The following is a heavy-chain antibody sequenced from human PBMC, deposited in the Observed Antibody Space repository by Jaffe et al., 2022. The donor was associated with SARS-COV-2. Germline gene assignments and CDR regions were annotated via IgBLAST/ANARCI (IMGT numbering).Heavy chain of an antibody. D-gene: IGHD3-10*01. CDR3: ARRDLWFGELIGEDY. CDR2: IYYSGST. Sequence: QLQLQESGPGLVKPSETLSLTCTVSGGSISSSSYYWGWIRQPPGKGLEWIGSIYYSGSTYYNPSLKSRVTISVDTSKNQFSLKLSSVTAADTAVYYCARRDLWFGELIGEDYWGQGTLVTVSS. V-gene: IGHV4-39*01. CDR1: GGSISSSSYY. J-gene: IGHJ4*02.